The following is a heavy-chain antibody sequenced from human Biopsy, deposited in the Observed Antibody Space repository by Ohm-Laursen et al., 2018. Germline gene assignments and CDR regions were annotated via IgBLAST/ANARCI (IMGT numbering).Heavy chain of an antibody. Sequence: SVKVSCKASGYSFTSYYMRWVRQAPGQGLEWMGMINPSGSTTSYPQIFQGRVTMTRDTSKSTVYMELSSLRSADTAVYFCARNTGWYGDLYYFDYWGQGTLVTVSS. CDR1: GYSFTSYY. CDR2: INPSGSTT. V-gene: IGHV1-46*01. D-gene: IGHD6-19*01. CDR3: ARNTGWYGDLYYFDY. J-gene: IGHJ4*02.